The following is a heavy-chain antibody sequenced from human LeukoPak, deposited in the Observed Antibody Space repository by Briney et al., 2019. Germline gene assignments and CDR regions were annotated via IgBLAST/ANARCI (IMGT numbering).Heavy chain of an antibody. Sequence: GGSLRLSCTASGFSFGDYAMSWVRQAPGKGLQWVGFIRSTAFGGTTDYAASVKGRFTISRDDSKSIAYLQMNRLKTEDTAVYFCARDGQYCRDDCYLGHWGQGTLVTVSS. CDR2: IRSTAFGGTT. D-gene: IGHD2-21*02. CDR3: ARDGQYCRDDCYLGH. J-gene: IGHJ5*02. V-gene: IGHV3-49*04. CDR1: GFSFGDYA.